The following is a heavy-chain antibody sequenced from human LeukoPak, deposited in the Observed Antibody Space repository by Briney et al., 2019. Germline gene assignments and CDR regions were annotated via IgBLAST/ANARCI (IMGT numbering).Heavy chain of an antibody. CDR3: ARGYCSSTSCAFDI. CDR2: IKQDGSEK. V-gene: IGHV3-7*01. Sequence: GGSLRLSCAASGFTFSSYWMSWVRQAPGKGLEWVANIKQDGSEKYYVDSVKGRFTISRDNAKNSLYLQMNSLRAEDTAVYYCARGYCSSTSCAFDIWGQGTMVTVSS. J-gene: IGHJ3*02. CDR1: GFTFSSYW. D-gene: IGHD2-2*01.